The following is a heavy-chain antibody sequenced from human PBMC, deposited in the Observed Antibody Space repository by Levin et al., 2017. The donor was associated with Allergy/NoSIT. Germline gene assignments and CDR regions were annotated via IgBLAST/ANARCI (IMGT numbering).Heavy chain of an antibody. CDR3: VKSGCSSGWYVDTYYFDY. Sequence: GGSLRLSCSASGFTTNNYAMHWVRQAPGKGLEYVSAMSANGGRTYYADSVKGRFTISRDNTKNMLYLQMSTLKTEDTAVYYCVKSGCSSGWYVDTYYFDYWGQGTLVTVSS. CDR2: MSANGGRT. CDR1: GFTTNNYA. V-gene: IGHV3-64D*06. D-gene: IGHD6-19*01. J-gene: IGHJ4*02.